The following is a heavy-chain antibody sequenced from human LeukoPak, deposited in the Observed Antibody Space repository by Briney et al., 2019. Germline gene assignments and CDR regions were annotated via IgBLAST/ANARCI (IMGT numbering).Heavy chain of an antibody. CDR3: ARDYGSGSYSLYMDV. CDR1: GGTFSSYA. D-gene: IGHD3-10*01. CDR2: ITPIFGTA. J-gene: IGHJ6*03. V-gene: IGHV1-69*05. Sequence: SVKVSCRASGGTFSSYAISWVRQAPGQGLEWMGGITPIFGTANYAQKFQGRVTITTDESTSTAYMELSSLRSEDTAVYYCARDYGSGSYSLYMDVWGKGTTVTVSS.